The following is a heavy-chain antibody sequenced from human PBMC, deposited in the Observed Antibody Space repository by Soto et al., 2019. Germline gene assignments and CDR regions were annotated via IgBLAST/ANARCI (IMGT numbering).Heavy chain of an antibody. Sequence: GGSLRLSCAASGFTFSDYYMSWIRQAPGKGLERVSYISSSGSTIYYADSVKGRFTISRDNAKNSLYLQMNSLRAEDTAVYYCSREVTIFGVVCYMDVWGKGTTVTVSS. D-gene: IGHD3-3*01. CDR1: GFTFSDYY. CDR2: ISSSGSTI. V-gene: IGHV3-11*01. CDR3: SREVTIFGVVCYMDV. J-gene: IGHJ6*03.